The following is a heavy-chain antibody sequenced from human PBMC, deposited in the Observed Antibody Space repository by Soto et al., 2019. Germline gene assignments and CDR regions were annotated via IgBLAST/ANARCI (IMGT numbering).Heavy chain of an antibody. CDR2: INHSGST. CDR1: GGSFSGYY. CDR3: ARGLVANYYYYYMDV. Sequence: PSETLSLTCAVYGGSFSGYYWSWIRQPPGKGLEWIGEINHSGSTNYNPSLKSRVTISVDTSKNQFSLKLSSVTAADTAVYYCARGLVANYYYYYMDVWGKGTTVTVSS. D-gene: IGHD2-15*01. J-gene: IGHJ6*03. V-gene: IGHV4-34*01.